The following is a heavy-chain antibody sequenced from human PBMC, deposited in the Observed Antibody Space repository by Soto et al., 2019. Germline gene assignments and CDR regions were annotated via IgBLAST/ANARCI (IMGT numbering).Heavy chain of an antibody. V-gene: IGHV4-61*01. D-gene: IGHD6-13*01. Sequence: SETLSLTCTVSGGSVSSGSYYWSWIRQPPGKGLEWIGYIYYSGSTNYNPSLKSRVTISVDTSKNQFSLKLSSVTAADTAVYYCSRGLRCLYSSSWYSCLDWWFDPWGQGTLVTVSS. CDR1: GGSVSSGSYY. CDR2: IYYSGST. CDR3: SRGLRCLYSSSWYSCLDWWFDP. J-gene: IGHJ5*02.